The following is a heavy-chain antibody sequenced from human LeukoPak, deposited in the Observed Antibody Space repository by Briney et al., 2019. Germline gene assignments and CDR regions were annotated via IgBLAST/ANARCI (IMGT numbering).Heavy chain of an antibody. CDR3: VKDFCRGGNCPFPFFDS. V-gene: IGHV3-23*01. CDR2: TVAGYSET. Sequence: TGGSLRLSCAASGFTFRSFAMSWVRQAPAKGLEWVSITVAGYSETHYADSVRDRFTISRDDSSNTLSLEMNSLRADDTGTYYCVKDFCRGGNCPFPFFDSWGQGTVVTVSS. D-gene: IGHD4-23*01. J-gene: IGHJ4*02. CDR1: GFTFRSFA.